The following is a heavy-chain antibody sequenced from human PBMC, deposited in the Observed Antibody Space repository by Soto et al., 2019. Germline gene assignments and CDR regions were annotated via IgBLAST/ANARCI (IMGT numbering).Heavy chain of an antibody. J-gene: IGHJ4*02. CDR2: ISAYNGNT. CDR1: GYTFTSYG. V-gene: IGHV1-18*01. CDR3: ARAIYYDFCSGYYPYYFDY. Sequence: ASVKVSCKASGYTFTSYGISWVRQAPGQGLEWMGWISAYNGNTNYAQKLQGRVTMTTDTSTSTAYMELRSLRSDDTAVYYCARAIYYDFCSGYYPYYFDYWGQGTLVTVSS. D-gene: IGHD3-3*01.